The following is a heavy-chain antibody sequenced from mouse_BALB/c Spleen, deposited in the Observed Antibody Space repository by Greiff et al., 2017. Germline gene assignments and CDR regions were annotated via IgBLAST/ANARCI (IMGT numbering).Heavy chain of an antibody. CDR2: IWSGGST. V-gene: IGHV2-2*02. CDR1: GFSLTSYG. CDR3: ASYYDYYYYAMDY. J-gene: IGHJ4*01. Sequence: VKVEESGPGLVQPSQSLSITCTVSGFSLTSYGVHWVRQSPGKGLEWLGVIWSGGSTDYNAAFISRLSISKDNSKSQVFFKMNSLQANDTAIYYCASYYDYYYYAMDYWGQGTSVTVSS. D-gene: IGHD2-4*01.